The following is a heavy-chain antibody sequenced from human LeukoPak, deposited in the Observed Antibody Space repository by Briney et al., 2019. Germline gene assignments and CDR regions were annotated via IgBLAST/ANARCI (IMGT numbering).Heavy chain of an antibody. D-gene: IGHD3-10*01. CDR2: IYSGGST. J-gene: IGHJ4*02. Sequence: GSLRLSCAASGFNVSSNYMSWVRQAPGKGLEWVSVIYSGGSTYYADSVKGRFTITRDNSKNTLYLQMNSLRAEDTAVYYCARDRGGPVDYWGQGTLVTVSS. CDR1: GFNVSSNY. V-gene: IGHV3-66*02. CDR3: ARDRGGPVDY.